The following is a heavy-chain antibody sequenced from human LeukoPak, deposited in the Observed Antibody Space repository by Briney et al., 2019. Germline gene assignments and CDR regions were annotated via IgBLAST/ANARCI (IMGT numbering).Heavy chain of an antibody. CDR1: GFTVSSNY. V-gene: IGHV3-53*01. CDR2: IYSGGST. Sequence: QPGGSLRLSCAASGFTVSSNYMSWVRQAPGKGLEWVSVIYSGGSTYYADSVKGRFTTSRDNSKNTLYLQMNSLRAEDTAVYYCARLGELTFFDYWGQGTLVTVSS. J-gene: IGHJ4*02. D-gene: IGHD3-16*01. CDR3: ARLGELTFFDY.